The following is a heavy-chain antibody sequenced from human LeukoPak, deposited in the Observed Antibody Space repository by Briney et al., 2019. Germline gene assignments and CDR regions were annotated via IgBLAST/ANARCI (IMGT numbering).Heavy chain of an antibody. CDR3: ARDMKGNLDY. CDR1: GFTFSHTW. V-gene: IGHV3-7*01. D-gene: IGHD3-16*01. Sequence: GGSLRLSCAASGFTFSHTWMAWVRQAPGKGLDWVANINQDGGTRQYADSVRGRFTISRDNAKNSLYLEMNSLRAEDTGLYHCARDMKGNLDYWGQGTLVTVSS. J-gene: IGHJ4*02. CDR2: INQDGGTR.